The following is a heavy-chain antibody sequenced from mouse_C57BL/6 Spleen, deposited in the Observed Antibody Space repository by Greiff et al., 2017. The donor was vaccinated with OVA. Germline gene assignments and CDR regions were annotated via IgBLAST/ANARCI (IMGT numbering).Heavy chain of an antibody. Sequence: QVTLKESGPGILQSSQTLSLTCSFSGFSLSTSGMGVSWIRQPSGKGLEWLAHTYWDDDKRYNPSLKSRLTISKETSRNQVFLKIISGDTAETATYYDARKGGYGSSRSYAIDYWGQGTSVTVSS. CDR1: GFSLSTSGMG. CDR3: ARKGGYGSSRSYAIDY. D-gene: IGHD1-1*01. V-gene: IGHV8-12*01. CDR2: TYWDDDK. J-gene: IGHJ4*01.